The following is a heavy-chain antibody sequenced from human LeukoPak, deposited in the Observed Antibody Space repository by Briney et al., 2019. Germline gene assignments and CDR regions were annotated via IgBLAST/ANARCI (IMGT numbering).Heavy chain of an antibody. CDR1: GFTFRSYD. CDR3: AREDTGYGSRYIDL. D-gene: IGHD3-16*01. J-gene: IGHJ2*01. CDR2: IGTAGDT. V-gene: IGHV3-13*04. Sequence: PGGSLRLSCAASGFTFRSYDMHWVRQPTGEGLEWVSAIGTAGDTYYPCAVKGRFTISRDEAKHFLYLQMNDLRAGDTAVYYCAREDTGYGSRYIDLWGRGTLVTVSS.